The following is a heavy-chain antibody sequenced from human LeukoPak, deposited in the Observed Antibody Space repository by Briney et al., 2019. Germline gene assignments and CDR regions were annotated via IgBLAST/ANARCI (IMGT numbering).Heavy chain of an antibody. CDR2: IYTSGRT. CDR3: ARQVGGDNYGLDGSFDI. D-gene: IGHD5-18*01. J-gene: IGHJ3*02. Sequence: PSETLSLTCTVSGDSISSYYWSWIRQPAGKGLEWIGRIYTSGRTNYKPSLKSRITISLDTSKNQFSLKLSSVTAADTAVYYCARQVGGDNYGLDGSFDIWGQGTMVTVPS. CDR1: GDSISSYY. V-gene: IGHV4-4*07.